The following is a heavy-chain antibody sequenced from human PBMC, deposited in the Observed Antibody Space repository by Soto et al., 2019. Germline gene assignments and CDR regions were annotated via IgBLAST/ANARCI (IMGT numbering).Heavy chain of an antibody. D-gene: IGHD1-1*01. Sequence: GASVKVSCKACGFTFTSSSVQWVRQARGQRLEWTGWIVIGSGNTNYAQRFQERVTFTRDMSTSTAYMELSSLRSEDTAMYYCAAVPGDFDCWGQGTLVTVSS. CDR2: IVIGSGNT. V-gene: IGHV1-58*01. CDR3: AAVPGDFDC. J-gene: IGHJ4*02. CDR1: GFTFTSSS.